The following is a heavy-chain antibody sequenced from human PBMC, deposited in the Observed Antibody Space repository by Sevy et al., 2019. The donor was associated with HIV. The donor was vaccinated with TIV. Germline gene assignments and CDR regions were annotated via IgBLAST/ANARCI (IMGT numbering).Heavy chain of an antibody. V-gene: IGHV3-30*18. CDR1: GFTFSSYG. CDR3: AKDSYTVVVPAAINYYYGMDV. D-gene: IGHD2-2*01. Sequence: GGSLRLSCAASGFTFSSYGMHWVRQAPGKGLEWVAVISYDGSNKYYEDSVKGRFTISRENSRNMLYLQMNSLRAEDTAVYYCAKDSYTVVVPAAINYYYGMDVWGQGTTVTVSS. J-gene: IGHJ6*02. CDR2: ISYDGSNK.